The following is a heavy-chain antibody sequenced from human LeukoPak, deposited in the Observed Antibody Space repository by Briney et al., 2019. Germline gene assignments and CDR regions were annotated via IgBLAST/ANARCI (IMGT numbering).Heavy chain of an antibody. V-gene: IGHV5-51*01. CDR2: IYPGDSDT. CDR1: GYSFTSYW. D-gene: IGHD2-21*02. J-gene: IGHJ5*02. Sequence: KPGESLKISCKGSGYSFTSYWIGWVRQMPGKGLEWMGIIYPGDSDTRYSPSFQGQVTISADKSISTAYLQWSSLKASDTAMYYCARHPYCGGDCGDNSCYPCGQRDLVSVSS. CDR3: ARHPYCGGDCGDNSCYP.